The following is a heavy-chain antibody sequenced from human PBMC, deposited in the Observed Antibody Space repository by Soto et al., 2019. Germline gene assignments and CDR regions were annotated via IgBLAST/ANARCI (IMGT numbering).Heavy chain of an antibody. CDR1: GYTFTGYY. CDR2: INPNSGGT. D-gene: IGHD2-2*01. CDR3: AGDLYCSSTSCSIGGYYYGMDV. J-gene: IGHJ6*02. V-gene: IGHV1-2*04. Sequence: QVQLVQSGAEVKKPGASVKVSCKASGYTFTGYYMHWVRQAPGQGLEWMGWINPNSGGTNYAQKFQGWVTMTRDTSISTAYMELSRLRSDDTAVYYCAGDLYCSSTSCSIGGYYYGMDVWGQGTTVTVSS.